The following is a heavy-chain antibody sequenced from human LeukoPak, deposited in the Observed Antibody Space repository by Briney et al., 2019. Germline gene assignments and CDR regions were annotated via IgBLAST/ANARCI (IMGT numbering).Heavy chain of an antibody. CDR1: GGSIGGHY. CDR2: NSKSGSP. CDR3: GRSEEWRFYDSAGYCEPFDL. V-gene: IGHV4-4*09. D-gene: IGHD2-15*01. Sequence: SETLSLTCSVSGGSIGGHYWNWIRQAPEKGLKWLRHNSKSGSPNYSPSRMSRVTFSRDTAWSQIYLRMTSVTAADTAIYYCGRSEEWRFYDSAGYCEPFDLWGQGIMVIVSS. J-gene: IGHJ3*01.